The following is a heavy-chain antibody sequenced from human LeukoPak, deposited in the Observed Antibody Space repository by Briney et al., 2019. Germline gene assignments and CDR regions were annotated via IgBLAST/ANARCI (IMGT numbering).Heavy chain of an antibody. Sequence: ASVKVSCKASGYTFTGYYMHWVRQAPGQGLEWMGRINPNSGGTNYAQKFQGRVTMTRDTSISAAYMELSRLRSDDTAVYYCARVEDVAYSSGWYNWFDPWGQGTLVTVSS. CDR1: GYTFTGYY. CDR3: ARVEDVAYSSGWYNWFDP. V-gene: IGHV1-2*06. D-gene: IGHD6-19*01. J-gene: IGHJ5*02. CDR2: INPNSGGT.